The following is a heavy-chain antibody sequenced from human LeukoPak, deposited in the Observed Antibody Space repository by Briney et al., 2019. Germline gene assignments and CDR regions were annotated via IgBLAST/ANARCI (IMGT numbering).Heavy chain of an antibody. Sequence: PSETLSLTCTVSGGSISSGDYDWSWIRQHPGKGLEWIGYIYYSGSSYYNPSLKSRVTMSVDTSKNQFSLKLSSVTAADTAVYYCARDCSTISSPKRDYWGQGTLVTVSS. CDR2: IYYSGSS. V-gene: IGHV4-31*03. CDR1: GGSISSGDYD. J-gene: IGHJ4*02. D-gene: IGHD2-2*01. CDR3: ARDCSTISSPKRDY.